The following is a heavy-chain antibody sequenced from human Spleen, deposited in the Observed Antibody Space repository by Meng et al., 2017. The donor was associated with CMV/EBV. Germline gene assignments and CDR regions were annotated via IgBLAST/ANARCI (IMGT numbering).Heavy chain of an antibody. D-gene: IGHD3-22*01. CDR3: ARGWRSYDSSGYRYNGYFDY. CDR1: GFTFSSYA. V-gene: IGHV3-30-3*01. CDR2: ISYDGSNK. Sequence: GESLKISCAASGFTFSSYAMHWVRQAPGKGLEWVAVISYDGSNKYYADSVKGRFTISRDNSKNTLYLQMNSLRAEDTAVYYCARGWRSYDSSGYRYNGYFDYWGQGTLVTVSS. J-gene: IGHJ4*02.